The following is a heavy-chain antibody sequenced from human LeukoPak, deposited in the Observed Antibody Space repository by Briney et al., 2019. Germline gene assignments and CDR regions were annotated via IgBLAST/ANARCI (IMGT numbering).Heavy chain of an antibody. D-gene: IGHD6-13*01. CDR2: IRQDGSEK. V-gene: IGHV3-7*01. Sequence: GGSLRLSCEVSGFTFTDYWMNWVRQAPGKGPEWVASIRQDGSEKTYVDSVKGRFTISRDNTKNSLSLQLNGLRAEDTAVYYCARDGTAAGLYLDLWGQGTLVTVSS. J-gene: IGHJ4*01. CDR1: GFTFTDYW. CDR3: ARDGTAAGLYLDL.